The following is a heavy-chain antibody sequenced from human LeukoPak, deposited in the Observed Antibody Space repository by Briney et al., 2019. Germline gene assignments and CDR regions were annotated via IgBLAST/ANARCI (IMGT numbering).Heavy chain of an antibody. D-gene: IGHD3-22*01. J-gene: IGHJ6*02. CDR2: ISGSGGST. CDR1: GFTFSSYA. V-gene: IGHV3-23*01. Sequence: GGSLRLPCSASGFTFSSYAMHWVRQAPGKGLEWFSAISGSGGSTYYADSVKGRFTISRDNYKNTLYLQMNSLRAEDTAVYYCARDSGIYDSSGYYGLSYYGMDVWGQGTTVTVSS. CDR3: ARDSGIYDSSGYYGLSYYGMDV.